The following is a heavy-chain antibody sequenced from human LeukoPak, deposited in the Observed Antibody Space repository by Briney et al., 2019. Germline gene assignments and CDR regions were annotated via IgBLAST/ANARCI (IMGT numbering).Heavy chain of an antibody. Sequence: GESLKISCKGSGYSFTSYWIGWVRQMPGKGLEWMGIIYPGDSDTRYSPSSQGQVTISADKSISTAYLQWSSLKASDTAMYYCARSCSGGSCYGTFDYWGQGTLVTVSS. D-gene: IGHD2-15*01. CDR3: ARSCSGGSCYGTFDY. J-gene: IGHJ4*02. CDR2: IYPGDSDT. V-gene: IGHV5-51*01. CDR1: GYSFTSYW.